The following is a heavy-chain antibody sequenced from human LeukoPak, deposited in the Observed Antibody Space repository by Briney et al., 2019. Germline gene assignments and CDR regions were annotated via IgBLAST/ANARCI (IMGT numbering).Heavy chain of an antibody. J-gene: IGHJ4*02. D-gene: IGHD5-24*01. CDR2: IYNSGNT. CDR1: GGSISSYY. V-gene: IGHV4-59*01. CDR3: ARYRGTYGYYFDY. Sequence: SETLSLTCSVSGGSISSYYWSWIRQSPENGLEWIGHIYNSGNTNYNLFLKSRVTISADTSKNQFSLKLTSVTAADTAVYYCARYRGTYGYYFDYWGQGKLVIVSS.